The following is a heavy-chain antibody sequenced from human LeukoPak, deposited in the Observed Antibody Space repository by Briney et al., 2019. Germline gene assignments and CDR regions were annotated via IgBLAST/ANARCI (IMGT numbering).Heavy chain of an antibody. CDR1: GYTFTSYG. J-gene: IGHJ3*02. V-gene: IGHV1-18*01. Sequence: GASVKVSCKASGYTFTSYGISWVRQAPGQGLEWMGWISAYNGNTNYAQKLQGRVTMTTDTSTSTAYMELRSLRSDDTAVYYCARDPLGYCSGGSCNPAFDIWGQGTMDTVSS. CDR3: ARDPLGYCSGGSCNPAFDI. D-gene: IGHD2-15*01. CDR2: ISAYNGNT.